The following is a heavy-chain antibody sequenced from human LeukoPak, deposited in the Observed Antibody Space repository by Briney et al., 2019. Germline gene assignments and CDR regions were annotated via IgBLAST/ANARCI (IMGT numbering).Heavy chain of an antibody. CDR2: IFTSGST. V-gene: IGHV4-59*10. CDR3: ARVGGIRVKYWYFDL. CDR1: GGSFSGYY. J-gene: IGHJ2*01. D-gene: IGHD2-21*01. Sequence: RPSETLSLTCAVYGGSFSGYYWSWIGQPAGKGLEWIGRIFTSGSTNYNPPLKSRVTMSVDTSKNQFSLKLSSVTAADTAVYYCARVGGIRVKYWYFDLWGRGTLVTVSS.